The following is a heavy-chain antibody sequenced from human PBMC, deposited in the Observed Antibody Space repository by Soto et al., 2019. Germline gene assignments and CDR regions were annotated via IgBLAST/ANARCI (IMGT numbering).Heavy chain of an antibody. CDR1: GFSLSTSGVG. V-gene: IGHV2-5*02. J-gene: IGHJ4*02. CDR3: ADSDRRGSYLNY. Sequence: QITLKESGPTLVKPTQTLTLTCTFSGFSLSTSGVGVGWIRQPPGKALEWLALIYWDDDKRYSPSLKSRLTITKDTSKNQVVLTMANRDPVDTATYCGADSDRRGSYLNYWGQGTLVTVSS. CDR2: IYWDDDK. D-gene: IGHD1-26*01.